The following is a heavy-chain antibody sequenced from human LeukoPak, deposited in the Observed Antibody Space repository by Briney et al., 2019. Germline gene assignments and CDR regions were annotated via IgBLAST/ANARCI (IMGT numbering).Heavy chain of an antibody. J-gene: IGHJ6*02. D-gene: IGHD2-2*01. CDR3: ARGGYCSSTSCYLSNGMDV. CDR1: GDTFTSYD. CDR2: MNSDSGNT. Sequence: GSVKVSCKASGDTFTSYDIIWVRQATGEGVEWMVWMNSDSGNTGYAQKFHGRVTMTRNTSISTAYMELSSLRSEDTAVYYCARGGYCSSTSCYLSNGMDVWGQGTTVTVSS. V-gene: IGHV1-8*01.